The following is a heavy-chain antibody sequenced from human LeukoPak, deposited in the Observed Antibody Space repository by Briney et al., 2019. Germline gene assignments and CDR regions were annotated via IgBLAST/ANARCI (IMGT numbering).Heavy chain of an antibody. CDR3: ARVEDMTTVTTANAFDI. J-gene: IGHJ3*02. Sequence: ASVKVSCKASGSTFSSYYMHWVRQAPGPGLEWMGMINPSGAYTSYAQKLQGRVTMTTDTSTSTAYMELRSLRSDDTAVYYCARVEDMTTVTTANAFDIWGQGTMVTVSS. CDR2: INPSGAYT. CDR1: GSTFSSYY. V-gene: IGHV1-46*01. D-gene: IGHD4-17*01.